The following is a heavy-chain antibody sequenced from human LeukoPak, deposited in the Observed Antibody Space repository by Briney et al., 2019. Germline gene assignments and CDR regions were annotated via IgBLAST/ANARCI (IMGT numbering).Heavy chain of an antibody. Sequence: SETLSLTCTVSGGSISSSSYHWGWIRQPPGKGLEWIGSVYYTGNTYYSPSLKSRVTISLDTSKNQFSLQLSSVTAADTAVYYCARGRWFGELDPFDPWGQGILVTVSS. CDR3: ARGRWFGELDPFDP. CDR1: GGSISSSSYH. J-gene: IGHJ5*02. D-gene: IGHD3-10*01. V-gene: IGHV4-39*07. CDR2: VYYTGNT.